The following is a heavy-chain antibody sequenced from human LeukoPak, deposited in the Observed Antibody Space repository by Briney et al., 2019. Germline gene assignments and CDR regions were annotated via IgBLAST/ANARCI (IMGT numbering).Heavy chain of an antibody. D-gene: IGHD1-26*01. Sequence: GGSLRLSCAASGFSPSNHAVHWVRQAPGKGLEWVTIISHHGSTTHYADSVQGRFTISRDNSKNTVFLQMSSLRRDDTAVYYCARGVGKWKLLPLDLWGRGALVTVSS. J-gene: IGHJ5*02. CDR1: GFSPSNHA. CDR2: ISHHGSTT. CDR3: ARGVGKWKLLPLDL. V-gene: IGHV3-30*04.